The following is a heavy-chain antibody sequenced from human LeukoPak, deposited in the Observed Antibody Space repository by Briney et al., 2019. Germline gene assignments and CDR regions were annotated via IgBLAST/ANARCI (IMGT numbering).Heavy chain of an antibody. CDR1: GYTLTELS. D-gene: IGHD1-7*01. CDR2: FDPGDGEI. V-gene: IGHV1-24*01. J-gene: IGHJ4*02. Sequence: ASVKVSCKVSGYTLTELSMHWVRQAPGKGLEWMGGFDPGDGEIIYAQKFQGRVTMTEDTSADTAYMELSGLRLEDTAVYYCATEAGNFYFDSWGQGTLVTVSS. CDR3: ATEAGNFYFDS.